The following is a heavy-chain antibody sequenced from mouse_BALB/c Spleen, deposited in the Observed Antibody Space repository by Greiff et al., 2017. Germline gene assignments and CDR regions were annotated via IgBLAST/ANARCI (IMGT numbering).Heavy chain of an antibody. Sequence: EVQLQESGPGLVKPSQSLSLTCTVTGYSITSDYAWNWIRQFPGNKLEWMGYISYSGSTSYNPSLKSRISITRDTSKNQFFLQLNSVTTEDTATYYCARGATVVSPFAYWGQGTLVTVSA. CDR2: ISYSGST. CDR3: ARGATVVSPFAY. D-gene: IGHD1-1*01. J-gene: IGHJ3*01. CDR1: GYSITSDYA. V-gene: IGHV3-2*02.